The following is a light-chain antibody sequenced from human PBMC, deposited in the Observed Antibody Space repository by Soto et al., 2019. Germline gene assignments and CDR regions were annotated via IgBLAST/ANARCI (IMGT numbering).Light chain of an antibody. Sequence: QSALTQPASVSGSPGQSITISCTGTSSDIGGYKYVSWYQHHPGKVPQPIIYEVINRPSGVSNRFSGSKSGNTASLTISGLQAEDEGVYYCSSYSSGSTLGVFGGGTKLTVL. J-gene: IGLJ3*02. V-gene: IGLV2-14*01. CDR2: EVI. CDR1: SSDIGGYKY. CDR3: SSYSSGSTLGV.